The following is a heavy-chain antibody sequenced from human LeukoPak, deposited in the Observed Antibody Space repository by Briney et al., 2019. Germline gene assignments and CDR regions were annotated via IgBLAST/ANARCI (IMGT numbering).Heavy chain of an antibody. D-gene: IGHD3-22*01. V-gene: IGHV5-51*01. Sequence: PGESLMISCKGSGYSFTSYWIGWVRQMPGKGLEWMGIIYPGDSDTRYSPSFQGQVTISADKSISTAYLQWNSLKASDTAMYYCARESSGYKYYYYYYGMDVWGQGTTVTVSS. CDR1: GYSFTSYW. CDR3: ARESSGYKYYYYYYGMDV. J-gene: IGHJ6*02. CDR2: IYPGDSDT.